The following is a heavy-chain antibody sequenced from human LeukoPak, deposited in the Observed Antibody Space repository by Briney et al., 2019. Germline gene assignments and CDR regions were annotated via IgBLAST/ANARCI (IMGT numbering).Heavy chain of an antibody. D-gene: IGHD3-22*01. J-gene: IGHJ5*02. CDR1: GFTFRNYW. Sequence: QPGGSLRLSCAVSGFTFRNYWMSWVRRVPGKGLEWVSAISGSGGSTYYADSVKGRFTISRDNSKNTLYLQINSLRAEDTAVYYCARTGYNSSLSLLDHWGQGTLVTVSS. CDR3: ARTGYNSSLSLLDH. CDR2: ISGSGGST. V-gene: IGHV3-23*01.